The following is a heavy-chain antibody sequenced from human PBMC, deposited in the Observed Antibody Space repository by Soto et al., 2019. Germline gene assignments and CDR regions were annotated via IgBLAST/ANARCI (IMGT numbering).Heavy chain of an antibody. CDR3: AREYYYDSSGYYWSEAFDI. J-gene: IGHJ3*02. D-gene: IGHD3-22*01. V-gene: IGHV1-3*01. CDR1: GYTFTSYA. Sequence: ASVKVSCKASGYTFTSYAMHWVRQAPGQRLEWMGWINAGNGNTKYSQKFQGRVTITRDTSASTAYMELSSLRSEDTAVYYCAREYYYDSSGYYWSEAFDIWGQGTMVTVSS. CDR2: INAGNGNT.